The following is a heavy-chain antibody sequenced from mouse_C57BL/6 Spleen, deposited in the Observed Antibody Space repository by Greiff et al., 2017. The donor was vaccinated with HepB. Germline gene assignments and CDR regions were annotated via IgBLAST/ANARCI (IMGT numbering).Heavy chain of an antibody. Sequence: QVQLQQPGAELVKPGASVKLSCKASGYTFTSYWMHWVKQRPGQGLEWIGMIHPNSGSTNYNEKFKSKATLTVDKSSSTAYMQLSSLTSEDSAVYYCARSHDGYYPYYYAMDYWGQGTSVTVSS. D-gene: IGHD2-3*01. CDR1: GYTFTSYW. V-gene: IGHV1-64*01. CDR2: IHPNSGST. J-gene: IGHJ4*01. CDR3: ARSHDGYYPYYYAMDY.